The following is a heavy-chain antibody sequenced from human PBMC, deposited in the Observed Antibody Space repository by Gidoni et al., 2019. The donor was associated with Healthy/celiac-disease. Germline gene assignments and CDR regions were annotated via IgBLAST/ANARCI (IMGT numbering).Heavy chain of an antibody. Sequence: EVQLVESGGVVVQPGGSLRLSCAASGFPFDDYTMHWVRQAPGKGLELVSLISWDGGSTYYADSVKGRFTISRDNSKNSLYLQMNSLRTEDTALYYCAKDSGYCSGGSCYSDAFDIWGQGTMVTVSS. J-gene: IGHJ3*02. CDR1: GFPFDDYT. V-gene: IGHV3-43*01. CDR2: ISWDGGST. CDR3: AKDSGYCSGGSCYSDAFDI. D-gene: IGHD2-15*01.